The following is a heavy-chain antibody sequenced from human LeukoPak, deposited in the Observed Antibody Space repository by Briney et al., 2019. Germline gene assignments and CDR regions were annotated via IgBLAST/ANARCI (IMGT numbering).Heavy chain of an antibody. CDR1: GGSLSSSSYY. CDR3: ARLAQGGDWFDP. V-gene: IGHV4-39*01. D-gene: IGHD3-16*01. Sequence: PSETLSLTCTVSGGSLSSSSYYWGWIRQPPGKGLEWIGSIYYSGSTYYNPSLKSRVTISVDTSKNQFSLKLSSVTAADTAVYYCARLAQGGDWFDPWGQGTLVTVSS. CDR2: IYYSGST. J-gene: IGHJ5*02.